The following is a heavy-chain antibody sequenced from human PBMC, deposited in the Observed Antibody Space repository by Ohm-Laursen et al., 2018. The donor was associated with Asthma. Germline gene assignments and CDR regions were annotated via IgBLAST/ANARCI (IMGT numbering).Heavy chain of an antibody. CDR3: ARVGYYDSSGYFLGY. CDR1: GFTFSSYG. V-gene: IGHV3-30*03. D-gene: IGHD3-22*01. Sequence: SLRLSCAASGFTFSSYGMHWVRQAPGKGLEWVAFISYDGSNKYYADSVKGRFTISRDNSKNTLYLQMNSLRAEDTAVYYCARVGYYDSSGYFLGYWGQGTLVTVSS. CDR2: ISYDGSNK. J-gene: IGHJ4*02.